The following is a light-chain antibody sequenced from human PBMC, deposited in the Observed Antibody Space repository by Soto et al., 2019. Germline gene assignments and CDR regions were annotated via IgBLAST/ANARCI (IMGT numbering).Light chain of an antibody. V-gene: IGLV2-8*01. CDR2: EVS. Sequence: QSALTQPPSASGSPGQSVTISCTGTSSDVGGYNYVSWYQQHPGKAPKLMIYEVSKRPSGVPDRSSGSKSGNTASLTVSGLQAEDEADYYCSSYAGSSYVFGTGTKSPS. J-gene: IGLJ1*01. CDR1: SSDVGGYNY. CDR3: SSYAGSSYV.